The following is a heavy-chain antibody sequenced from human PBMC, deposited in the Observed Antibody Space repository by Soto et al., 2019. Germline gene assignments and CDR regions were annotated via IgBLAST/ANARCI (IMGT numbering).Heavy chain of an antibody. J-gene: IGHJ3*02. D-gene: IGHD3-3*02. V-gene: IGHV1-2*02. CDR2: INPNSGGT. CDR1: GYIFTGYY. CDR3: ARSHFWSGDYKDAFDI. Sequence: QVQLVQSGAEVTKPGASVKVSCKASGYIFTGYYIQWVRQAPGQGLEWMGWINPNSGGTKFAQKFQGRVTMTSDTSTNTAYMELRRLGSDDTAVYYCARSHFWSGDYKDAFDIWGQGTMVTVSS.